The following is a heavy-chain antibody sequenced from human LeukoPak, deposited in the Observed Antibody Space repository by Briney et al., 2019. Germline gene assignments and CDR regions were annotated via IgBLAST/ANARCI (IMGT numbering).Heavy chain of an antibody. D-gene: IGHD3-22*01. CDR3: ARDGHRVDYYGSSGRGTSYGMDV. J-gene: IGHJ6*02. Sequence: GGSLRLSCAASGFTFSSYAMHWVRQAPGKGLEWVAVISYDGSNKYYADSVKGRFTVSRDNSKNTLYLQMNSLRAEDTAVYYCARDGHRVDYYGSSGRGTSYGMDVWGQGTTVTVSS. CDR2: ISYDGSNK. V-gene: IGHV3-30-3*01. CDR1: GFTFSSYA.